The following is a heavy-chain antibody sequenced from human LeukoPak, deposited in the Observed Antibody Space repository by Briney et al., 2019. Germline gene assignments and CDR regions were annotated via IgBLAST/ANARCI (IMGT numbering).Heavy chain of an antibody. Sequence: SETLSLTCTVSGGSISSYYWSWIRQPPGKGLEWIGYIYYSGSTNYNPSLKSRVSISVDTSKNQFSLKLSSVTAADTAVYYCARLWFGGLSSHSVWFDPWGQGTLVTVSS. CDR3: ARLWFGGLSSHSVWFDP. V-gene: IGHV4-59*08. CDR2: IYYSGST. D-gene: IGHD3-10*01. CDR1: GGSISSYY. J-gene: IGHJ5*02.